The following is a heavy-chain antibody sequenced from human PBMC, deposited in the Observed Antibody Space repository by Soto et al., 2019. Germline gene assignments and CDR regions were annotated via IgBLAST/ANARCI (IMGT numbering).Heavy chain of an antibody. CDR1: GFTFSSYA. J-gene: IGHJ4*02. V-gene: IGHV3-30-3*01. Sequence: PGGSLRLSCAASGFTFSSYAMHWVRQAPGKGLEWVAVISYDGSNKYYADSVKGRFTISRDNSKNTLYLQMNSLRAEDTAVYYCARDTAKWGQGTLVTVSS. CDR2: ISYDGSNK. CDR3: ARDTAK.